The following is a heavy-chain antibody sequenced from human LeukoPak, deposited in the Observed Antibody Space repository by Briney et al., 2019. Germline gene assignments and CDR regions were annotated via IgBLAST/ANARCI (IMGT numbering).Heavy chain of an antibody. Sequence: GGSLRLSCAASGFTFSSYAMHWVRQAPGKGLEWVAVISYDGSNKYYADSVKGRFTISRDNSKNTLYLQMNSLRAEDTAVYYCARDRYDFWSGYQFDYWGQGTLVTVSS. CDR3: ARDRYDFWSGYQFDY. CDR2: ISYDGSNK. CDR1: GFTFSSYA. D-gene: IGHD3-3*01. V-gene: IGHV3-30-3*01. J-gene: IGHJ4*02.